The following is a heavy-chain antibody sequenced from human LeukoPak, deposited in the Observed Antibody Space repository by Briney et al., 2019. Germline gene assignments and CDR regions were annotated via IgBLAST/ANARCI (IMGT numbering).Heavy chain of an antibody. CDR1: GFTFSSYG. J-gene: IGHJ4*02. CDR3: ATLPYYYDSGGSYYFDY. Sequence: QPGGSLRLPCAASGFTFSSYGMHWVRQAPGKGLEWVAFIRYDGSYKDYADSVKGRFTISRDNSKNTLYLQMNSLRVEDTAVYYCATLPYYYDSGGSYYFDYWGQGTLVTVSS. D-gene: IGHD3-22*01. CDR2: IRYDGSYK. V-gene: IGHV3-30*02.